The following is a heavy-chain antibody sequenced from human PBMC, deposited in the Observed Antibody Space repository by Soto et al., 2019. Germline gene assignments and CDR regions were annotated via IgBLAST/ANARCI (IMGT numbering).Heavy chain of an antibody. CDR2: IIPILGIA. CDR3: ASGNFDRDAFEI. CDR1: GGTFSSYT. J-gene: IGHJ3*02. D-gene: IGHD3-9*01. V-gene: IGHV1-69*02. Sequence: QVQLVQSGAEVKKPGSSVKVSCKASGGTFSSYTISWVRQAPGQGLEWMGRIIPILGIANYAQKFQGRVTITADKSTSTAYMELSSLRSEDTAVYYCASGNFDRDAFEIWGQGTMVTVSS.